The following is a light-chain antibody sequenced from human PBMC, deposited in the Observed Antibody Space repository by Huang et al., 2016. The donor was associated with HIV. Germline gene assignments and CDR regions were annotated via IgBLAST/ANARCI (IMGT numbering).Light chain of an antibody. CDR2: KVS. J-gene: IGKJ1*01. Sequence: DVVMTQSPLSLPVTLGQPASISCRSSQSLVHSDGNTYLNWFHQRPGQSPRRLVYKVSNRDSGVPNRFSGRGSGTDFTLKINRVEAEDVGVYYCMQGTHWPWTFGQGTKVEIK. CDR3: MQGTHWPWT. CDR1: QSLVHSDGNTY. V-gene: IGKV2-30*02.